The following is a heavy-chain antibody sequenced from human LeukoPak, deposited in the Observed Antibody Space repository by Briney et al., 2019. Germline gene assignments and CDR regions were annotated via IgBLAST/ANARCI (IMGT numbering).Heavy chain of an antibody. CDR3: ARGENFDGDDILTGYYKTYFDY. V-gene: IGHV4-34*01. Sequence: SETLSLTCAVYGGSFSGYYWSWIRQPPGKGLEWIGEINHSGSTNYNPSLKSRVTISVDTSKNQFSLKLSSVTAADTAVCYCARGENFDGDDILTGYYKTYFDYWGQGTLVTVSS. CDR1: GGSFSGYY. CDR2: INHSGST. D-gene: IGHD3-9*01. J-gene: IGHJ4*02.